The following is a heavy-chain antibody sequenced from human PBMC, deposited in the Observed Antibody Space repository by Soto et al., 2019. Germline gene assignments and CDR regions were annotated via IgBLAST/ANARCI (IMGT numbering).Heavy chain of an antibody. Sequence: EVQLVESGGGLVQPGGSLRLSCVASGFTCSSYWMSWVRQAPWKGLEWVANIKQDVNEKYYVDSVKGRFTISRDNAKDSLYLQMTRLTAEDPAVYHCTRVKSLAVEYWGQGTLVPVS. J-gene: IGHJ4*02. CDR1: GFTCSSYW. CDR2: IKQDVNEK. V-gene: IGHV3-7*05. D-gene: IGHD2-15*01. CDR3: TRVKSLAVEY.